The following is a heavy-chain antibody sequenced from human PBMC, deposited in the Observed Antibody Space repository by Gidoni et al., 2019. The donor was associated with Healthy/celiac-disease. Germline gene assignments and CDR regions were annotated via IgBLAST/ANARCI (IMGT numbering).Heavy chain of an antibody. Sequence: EVQLVESGGGLVQPGGSLRLSCAASEFTFSSYWMHWVRQAPGKGLVWVSRIKSDGSSTSYADSVKGRFTISRDNAKNTLYLQMNSLRAEDTAVYYCAQGYCSSTSCYQQYGMDVWGQGTTVTVSS. CDR2: IKSDGSST. D-gene: IGHD2-2*01. CDR3: AQGYCSSTSCYQQYGMDV. V-gene: IGHV3-74*01. CDR1: EFTFSSYW. J-gene: IGHJ6*02.